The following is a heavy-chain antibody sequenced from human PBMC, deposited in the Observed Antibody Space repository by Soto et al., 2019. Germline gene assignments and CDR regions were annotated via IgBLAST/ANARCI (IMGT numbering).Heavy chain of an antibody. V-gene: IGHV1-3*01. J-gene: IGHJ4*02. CDR3: ARGSEPAYSSWYVNGDY. CDR1: GYTFTSYA. CDR2: INAGNGNT. Sequence: QVQHVQSGAEVKKPGASVKVSCKASGYTFTSYAIHWVRQAPGQRLEVMGWINAGNGNTRYSQKFQDRVTITRDTSASTAFMELSSLRFEDTALYYCARGSEPAYSSWYVNGDYWGQGTLVTVSS. D-gene: IGHD6-13*01.